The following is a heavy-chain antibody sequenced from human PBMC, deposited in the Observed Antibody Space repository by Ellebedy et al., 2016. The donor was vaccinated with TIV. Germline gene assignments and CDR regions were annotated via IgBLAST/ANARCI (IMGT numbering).Heavy chain of an antibody. CDR2: IKEDGSAI. J-gene: IGHJ4*02. D-gene: IGHD2-15*01. V-gene: IGHV3-7*01. CDR1: GFTFSAYW. Sequence: GESLKISXAASGFTFSAYWMHWVRQAPGKGLEWVANIKEDGSAIYYVDSVKGRFTISRDNAKNSLYLQMNSLRTEDTAVYYCARAIGAGDGKWGQGALVTVSS. CDR3: ARAIGAGDGK.